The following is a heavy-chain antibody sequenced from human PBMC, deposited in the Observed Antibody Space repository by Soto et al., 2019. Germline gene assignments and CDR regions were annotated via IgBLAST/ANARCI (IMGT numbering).Heavy chain of an antibody. D-gene: IGHD6-13*01. CDR2: LSGVGDAT. V-gene: IGHV3-23*01. Sequence: PGGSLRLSCAASGFTFTSYSMNWVRQAPGKGLEWVSALSGVGDATNYADSVKGRFTISRDNSKNTLYLQMNSLRAEDTAVYYCAKGFRAAAENYYFDYWGQGTLVTVSS. CDR3: AKGFRAAAENYYFDY. CDR1: GFTFTSYS. J-gene: IGHJ4*02.